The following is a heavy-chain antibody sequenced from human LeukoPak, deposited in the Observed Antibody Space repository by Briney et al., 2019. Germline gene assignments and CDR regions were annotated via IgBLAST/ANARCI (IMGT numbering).Heavy chain of an antibody. CDR2: ISSSGSYI. V-gene: IGHV3-21*01. D-gene: IGHD6-6*01. CDR3: AREESSSSGYYFDY. CDR1: GGSFSGYY. Sequence: PSETLSLTCAVYGGSFSGYYWSWVRQAPGKGLEWVSSISSSGSYIYYADSVKGRFTISRDNAKNSLHLQMNSLRAEDTAVYYCAREESSSSGYYFDYWGQGTLVTVSS. J-gene: IGHJ4*02.